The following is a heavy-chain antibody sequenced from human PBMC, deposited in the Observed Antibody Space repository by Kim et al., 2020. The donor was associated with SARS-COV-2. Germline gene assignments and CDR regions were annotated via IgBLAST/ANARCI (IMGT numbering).Heavy chain of an antibody. CDR2: IYYSGST. J-gene: IGHJ4*02. Sequence: SETLSLTCTVSGGSISSSSYYWGWIRQPPGKGLECIGSIYYSGSTYYNPSLKSRVTISVDTSKNQFSLKLSSVTAADTAVYYCARDLTPLGWYQGGWFDYWGQGTLVTVSS. CDR3: ARDLTPLGWYQGGWFDY. CDR1: GGSISSSSYY. D-gene: IGHD6-19*01. V-gene: IGHV4-39*07.